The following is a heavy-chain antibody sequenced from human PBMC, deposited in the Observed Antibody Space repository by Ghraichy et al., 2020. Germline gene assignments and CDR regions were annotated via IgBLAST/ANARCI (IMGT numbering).Heavy chain of an antibody. CDR2: INRDASRT. D-gene: IGHD3-22*01. V-gene: IGHV3-74*01. CDR3: AGDSPWLPDSSGRTGWFDP. CDR1: GFTFSDYW. Sequence: GGSLRLSCAASGFTFSDYWMHWVRQAPGKGLVWVARINRDASRTDYVGSVKGRFTISRDNAKNTLNLHMNSLRAEDTAVYHCAGDSPWLPDSSGRTGWFDPWGQGTLVTVSS. J-gene: IGHJ5*02.